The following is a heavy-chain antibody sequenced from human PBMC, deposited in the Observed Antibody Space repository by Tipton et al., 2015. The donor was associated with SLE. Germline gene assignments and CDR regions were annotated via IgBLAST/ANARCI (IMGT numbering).Heavy chain of an antibody. D-gene: IGHD2-2*01. CDR3: SRGSPARSGYYYYYYMDV. CDR1: GGSISSSTYH. Sequence: TLSLTCTVSGGSISSSTYHWGWIRQPPGKRLEWIGSISYSGSTQYNASLKSRVTIFRDTSKNQFSLKLNSVIAADTAVYYCSRGSPARSGYYYYYYMDVWGKGTTVTVSS. CDR2: ISYSGST. J-gene: IGHJ6*03. V-gene: IGHV4-39*07.